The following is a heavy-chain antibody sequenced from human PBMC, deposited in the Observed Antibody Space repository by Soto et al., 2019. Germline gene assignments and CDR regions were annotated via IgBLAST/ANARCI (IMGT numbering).Heavy chain of an antibody. CDR2: IYYSGST. V-gene: IGHV4-59*01. Sequence: QVPLQESGPGLVKPSETLSLTCTVSGGSISSYYWSWIRQPPGKGLEWIGYIYYSGSTNYNPSLKSRVTISVDTSKNQFALKLSSVTAADTAVYYCARGVSSGWYVWWFDPWGQGTLVTVSS. D-gene: IGHD6-19*01. CDR3: ARGVSSGWYVWWFDP. J-gene: IGHJ5*02. CDR1: GGSISSYY.